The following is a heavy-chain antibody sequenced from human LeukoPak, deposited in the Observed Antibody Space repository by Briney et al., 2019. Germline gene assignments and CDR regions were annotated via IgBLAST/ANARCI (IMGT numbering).Heavy chain of an antibody. CDR2: IYYSGGDM. V-gene: IGHV4-59*08. CDR1: GGSINNYY. J-gene: IGHJ3*02. CDR3: ARQPVATAAFVI. D-gene: IGHD5-18*01. Sequence: SETLSLTCTVSGGSINNYYWSWIRQPPGKGLEWIGYIYYSGGDMNYNPSLKSRLTISVDTHTNQISLMLTSMAPADTAVYYCARQPVATAAFVIWAEGTMVTVSS.